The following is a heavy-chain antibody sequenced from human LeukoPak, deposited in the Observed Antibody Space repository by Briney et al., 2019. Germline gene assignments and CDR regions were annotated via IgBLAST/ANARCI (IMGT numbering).Heavy chain of an antibody. CDR1: GGSISSGDYY. CDR2: INHSGST. V-gene: IGHV4-39*07. CDR3: AYRTSSSWRRYYFDY. Sequence: SSETLSLTCTVSGGSISSGDYYWSWIRQPPGKGLEWIGEINHSGSTNYNPSLKSRVTVSVDTSKNQFSLKLCSVTAADTAVYYCAYRTSSSWRRYYFDYWGQGTLVTVSS. J-gene: IGHJ4*02. D-gene: IGHD6-13*01.